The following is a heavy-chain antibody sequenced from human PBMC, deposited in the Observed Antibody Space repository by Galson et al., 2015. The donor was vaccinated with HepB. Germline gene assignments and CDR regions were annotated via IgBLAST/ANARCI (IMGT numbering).Heavy chain of an antibody. Sequence: SLRLSCAASGFTLGHYSLNWVPQAPGQGLEWLSSISRSRGYIYYADSVKGRFTISRDNAKNSLYLQMNSLRAEDTAVDYCARDIRVGGSYYPPSPSYWGQGTLVTVSS. CDR3: ARDIRVGGSYYPPSPSY. V-gene: IGHV3-21*01. CDR1: GFTLGHYS. D-gene: IGHD1-26*01. CDR2: ISRSRGYI. J-gene: IGHJ4*02.